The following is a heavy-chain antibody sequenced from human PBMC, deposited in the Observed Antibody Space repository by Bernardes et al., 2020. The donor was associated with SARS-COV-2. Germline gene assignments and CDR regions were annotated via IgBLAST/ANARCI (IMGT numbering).Heavy chain of an antibody. Sequence: GGSLRLSCAASGFTFSSYGMHWVRQAPGKGLEWVAVIWYDGSNKYYADSVKGRFTISRDNSKNTLYLQMNSLRAEDTAVYYCARDSFLHYDILTGYYPPYYSYGMDVWGQGTTVTVSS. CDR3: ARDSFLHYDILTGYYPPYYSYGMDV. J-gene: IGHJ6*02. D-gene: IGHD3-9*01. CDR2: IWYDGSNK. V-gene: IGHV3-33*01. CDR1: GFTFSSYG.